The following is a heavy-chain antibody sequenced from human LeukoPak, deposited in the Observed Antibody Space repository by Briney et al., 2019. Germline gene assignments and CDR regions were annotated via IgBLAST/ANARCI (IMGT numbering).Heavy chain of an antibody. CDR2: ISAYNGNT. CDR3: ARDSSGWYSDY. CDR1: GYTFTSYG. Sequence: ASVKVSCKASGYTFTSYGISWVRQAPGQGLEWMGWISAYNGNTNYAQKLQGRVTVTTDTSASTAYMELRSLRSDDTAVYYCARDSSGWYSDYWGQGTLVTVSS. J-gene: IGHJ4*02. D-gene: IGHD6-19*01. V-gene: IGHV1-18*01.